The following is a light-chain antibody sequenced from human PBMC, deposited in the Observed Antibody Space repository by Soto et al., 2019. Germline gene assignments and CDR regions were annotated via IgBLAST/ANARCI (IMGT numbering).Light chain of an antibody. CDR1: QDISNY. CDR3: QKYNSVPWT. J-gene: IGKJ1*01. CDR2: AAS. Sequence: DIQMTQSPSSLSASVGDRVTITCRASQDISNYLGWYQQKSGKVPKLLIYAASTLQSGVPSRFIGSGSGTDFPLTISSLQPEDVATYYCQKYNSVPWTFGQGTKVEIK. V-gene: IGKV1-27*01.